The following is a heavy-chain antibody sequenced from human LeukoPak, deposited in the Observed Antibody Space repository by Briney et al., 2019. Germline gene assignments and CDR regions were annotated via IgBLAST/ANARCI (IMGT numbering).Heavy chain of an antibody. V-gene: IGHV4-39*01. Sequence: PSETLSLTCTVSGGSISSSSYYWGWIRQPPGKGLEWIGSIYYSGSTYYNPSLKSRVTLSVDTSKNQFSLKLSSVTAADTAVYYCARHEGMSRFDPWGQGTLVTVSS. CDR2: IYYSGST. CDR3: ARHEGMSRFDP. CDR1: GGSISSSSYY. J-gene: IGHJ5*02.